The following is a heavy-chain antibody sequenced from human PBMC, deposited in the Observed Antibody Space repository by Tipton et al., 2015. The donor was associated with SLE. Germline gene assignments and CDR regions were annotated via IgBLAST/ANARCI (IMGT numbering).Heavy chain of an antibody. CDR3: ARETNWNDGAFDI. D-gene: IGHD1-1*01. CDR1: GFTFSSYE. Sequence: GSLRLSCAGSGFTFSSYEMNWVRQAPGKGLEWVANIKQDGSEKYYVDSVKGRYTISRDNAKKSLYLQMTSLRAEDTAVYYCARETNWNDGAFDIWGQGTMVTVSS. J-gene: IGHJ3*02. CDR2: IKQDGSEK. V-gene: IGHV3-7*01.